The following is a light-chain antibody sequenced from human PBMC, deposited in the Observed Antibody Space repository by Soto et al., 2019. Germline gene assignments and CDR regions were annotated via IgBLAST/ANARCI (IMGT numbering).Light chain of an antibody. CDR2: EVS. Sequence: QSVLTQPASVSGSPGQSITISCTGTSSDVGGYNYVSWYQQHPGKAPKLMIYEVSNRPSGVSNRFSGSKSGNTASLTISGLQAEDEADYYCSSYTSSSTLVVFGGGTKLDRP. CDR1: SSDVGGYNY. J-gene: IGLJ2*01. V-gene: IGLV2-14*01. CDR3: SSYTSSSTLVV.